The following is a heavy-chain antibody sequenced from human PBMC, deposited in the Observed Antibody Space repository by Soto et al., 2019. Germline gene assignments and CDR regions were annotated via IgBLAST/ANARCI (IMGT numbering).Heavy chain of an antibody. D-gene: IGHD2-2*02. V-gene: IGHV3-23*01. J-gene: IGHJ4*02. CDR3: AKVLDLHPYCSSTSCYTLSPFDY. CDR2: ISGSGGST. CDR1: GFTFSSYA. Sequence: GSLRLSCAASGFTFSSYAMSWVRQAPGKGLEWVSAISGSGGSTYYADSVKGRFTISRDNSKNTLYLQMNSLRAEDTAVYYCAKVLDLHPYCSSTSCYTLSPFDYWGQGTLVTVSS.